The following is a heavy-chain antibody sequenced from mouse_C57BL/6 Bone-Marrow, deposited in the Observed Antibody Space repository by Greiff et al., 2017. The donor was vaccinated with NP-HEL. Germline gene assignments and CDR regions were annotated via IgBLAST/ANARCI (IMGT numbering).Heavy chain of an antibody. Sequence: EVKLMESGGGLVKPGGSLKLSCAASGFTFSSYAMSWVRQTPEKRLEWVATISDGGSYTYYPDNVKGRFTISRDNAKNNLYLQMSHLKSEDTAMYYCARDYYYGSSFPFAYWGQGTLVTVSA. J-gene: IGHJ3*01. CDR3: ARDYYYGSSFPFAY. D-gene: IGHD1-1*01. V-gene: IGHV5-4*01. CDR1: GFTFSSYA. CDR2: ISDGGSYT.